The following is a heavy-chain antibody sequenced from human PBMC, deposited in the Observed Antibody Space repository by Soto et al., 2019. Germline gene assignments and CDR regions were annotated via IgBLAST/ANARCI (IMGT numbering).Heavy chain of an antibody. CDR1: GFTFSSYA. CDR3: ATRAGDFGVVIDDAFDI. D-gene: IGHD3-3*01. Sequence: EVQLLESGGGLVQPGGSLRLSCAASGFTFSSYAMSWVRQAPGKGLEWVSALSGSGGSTYYADSVKGRFTISRDNSKNTRYLEMNSLRAEDTAVYYGATRAGDFGVVIDDAFDIWGQGTMVTVSS. J-gene: IGHJ3*02. V-gene: IGHV3-23*01. CDR2: LSGSGGST.